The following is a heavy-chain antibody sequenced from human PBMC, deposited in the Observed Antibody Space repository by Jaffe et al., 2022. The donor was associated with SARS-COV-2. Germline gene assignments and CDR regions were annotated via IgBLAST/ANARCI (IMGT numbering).Heavy chain of an antibody. CDR1: GFTFDDYA. D-gene: IGHD4-17*01. CDR3: AKWDYGGKGGAFDI. CDR2: ISWNSGSI. J-gene: IGHJ3*02. V-gene: IGHV3-9*01. Sequence: EVQLVESGGGLVQPGRSLRLSCAASGFTFDDYAMHWVRQAPGKGLEWVSGISWNSGSIGYADSVKGRFTISRDNAKNSLYLQMNSLRAEDTALYYCAKWDYGGKGGAFDIWGQGTMVTVSS.